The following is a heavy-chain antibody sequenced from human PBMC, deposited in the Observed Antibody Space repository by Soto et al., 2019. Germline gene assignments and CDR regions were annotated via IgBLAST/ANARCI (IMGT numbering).Heavy chain of an antibody. Sequence: GGSLRLSCAASGFTFSSYGMLWVRQAPGKGLEWVAVISYDGSNKYYADSVKGRFTISRDNSKNTLYLQMNSLRAEDTAVYYCASHDYSSSRRSWDYWGQGTLVTVSS. CDR3: ASHDYSSSRRSWDY. J-gene: IGHJ4*02. D-gene: IGHD6-13*01. CDR1: GFTFSSYG. V-gene: IGHV3-30*03. CDR2: ISYDGSNK.